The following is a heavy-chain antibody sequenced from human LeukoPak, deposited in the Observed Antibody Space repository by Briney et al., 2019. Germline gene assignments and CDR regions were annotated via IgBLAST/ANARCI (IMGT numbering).Heavy chain of an antibody. CDR3: ARDRYDSSGYYYGFFDY. J-gene: IGHJ4*02. CDR1: GGSFSGYY. D-gene: IGHD3-22*01. Sequence: SETLSLTCGVYGGSFSGYYWSWIRQPAGKGLEWIGRIYTSGSTNYNPSLKSRVTISVDTSKNQFSLKLSSVTAADTAVYYCARDRYDSSGYYYGFFDYWGQGTLVTVSS. V-gene: IGHV4-59*10. CDR2: IYTSGST.